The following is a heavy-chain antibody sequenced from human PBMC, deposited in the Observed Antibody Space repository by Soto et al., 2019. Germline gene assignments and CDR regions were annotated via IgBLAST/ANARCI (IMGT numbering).Heavy chain of an antibody. V-gene: IGHV4-34*01. J-gene: IGHJ2*01. CDR1: GGSFSPYF. CDR3: ARLASGWQYYYFDF. Sequence: QVQLQQWGAGLLKPSETLSLTCAVYGGSFSPYFWSWIRQPPWKGLEWIGEINHSGSTNYNPSLTRRATLSVDTSKNQVSLTLTSVTAADTAVYYCARLASGWQYYYFDFWGRGTPVTVSS. D-gene: IGHD6-19*01. CDR2: INHSGST.